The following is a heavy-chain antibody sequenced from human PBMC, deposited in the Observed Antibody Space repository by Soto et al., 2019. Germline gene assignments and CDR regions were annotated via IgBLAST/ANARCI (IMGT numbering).Heavy chain of an antibody. CDR3: ARDRGGIAAPPASYYYYGMDV. CDR1: GFTFSSYS. J-gene: IGHJ6*02. D-gene: IGHD6-13*01. V-gene: IGHV3-21*01. Sequence: GESLRLSCAASGFTFSSYSMNWVRQAPGKGLEWVSSISSSSSYIYYADSVKGRFTISRDNAKNSLYLQMNSLRAEDTAVYYCARDRGGIAAPPASYYYYGMDVWGQGTTVTVSS. CDR2: ISSSSSYI.